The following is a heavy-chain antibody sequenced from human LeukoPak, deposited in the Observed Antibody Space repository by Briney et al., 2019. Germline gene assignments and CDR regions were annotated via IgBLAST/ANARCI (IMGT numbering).Heavy chain of an antibody. CDR1: GFTFSSYW. Sequence: GGSLRLSCAASGFTFSSYWMSWVRQAPGKGLAWVANIKQDGSDKYYVDSVKGRFTISKDNAKNSLYLQMNNLRSEDTGVYYCAREDHSKYEYWGQGTLVTVSS. D-gene: IGHD4-11*01. J-gene: IGHJ4*02. CDR3: AREDHSKYEY. V-gene: IGHV3-7*01. CDR2: IKQDGSDK.